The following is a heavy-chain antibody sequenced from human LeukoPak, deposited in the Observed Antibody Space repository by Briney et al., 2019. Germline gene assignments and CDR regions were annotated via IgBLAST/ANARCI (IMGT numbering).Heavy chain of an antibody. D-gene: IGHD3-3*01. J-gene: IGHJ4*02. Sequence: ASVKVSCKASGYTFTGSYMHWVRQAPGQGLEWMGWINPNSGVSNYAQKFRDRVTMTRDTSISTAYMELSRLTSDDTAVYYCARVKGRVFGVITTKERYFDYWGQGTLVTVSS. CDR3: ARVKGRVFGVITTKERYFDY. CDR2: INPNSGVS. V-gene: IGHV1-2*02. CDR1: GYTFTGSY.